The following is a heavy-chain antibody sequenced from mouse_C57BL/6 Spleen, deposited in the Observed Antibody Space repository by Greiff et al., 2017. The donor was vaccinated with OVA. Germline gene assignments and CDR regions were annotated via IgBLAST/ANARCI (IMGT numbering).Heavy chain of an antibody. CDR3: ARDRGSYYAMDY. Sequence: EVQRVESEGGLVQPGSSMKLSCTASGFTFSDYYMAWVRQVPEKGLEWVANINYDGSSTYYLDSLKCRFIISRDNAKNILYLQMSSLKSEDTATYYCARDRGSYYAMDYWGQGTSVTVSS. J-gene: IGHJ4*01. V-gene: IGHV5-16*01. CDR2: INYDGSST. D-gene: IGHD3-1*01. CDR1: GFTFSDYY.